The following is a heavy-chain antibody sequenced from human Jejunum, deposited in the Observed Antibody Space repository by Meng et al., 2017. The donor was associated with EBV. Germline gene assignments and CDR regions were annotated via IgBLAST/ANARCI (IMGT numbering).Heavy chain of an antibody. CDR1: GGSCSDYY. Sequence: GQVEEWGAGLLKPSGSPSPTCAGFGGSCSDYYWTWIRQPPGKGLEWIGEINHGGGAIYNPSLKSRVTISVDTSKNQFSLKLSSVTAADTAVYYCARLGGYASWTYYPIDPWGQGTLVTVSS. CDR2: INHGGGA. J-gene: IGHJ5*02. CDR3: ARLGGYASWTYYPIDP. V-gene: IGHV4-34*01. D-gene: IGHD3-10*01.